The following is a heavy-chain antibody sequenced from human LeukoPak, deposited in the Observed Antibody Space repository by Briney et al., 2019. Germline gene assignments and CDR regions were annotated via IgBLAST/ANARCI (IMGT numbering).Heavy chain of an antibody. Sequence: SQTLSLTFAISGDSVSINSAAWNWLRQSPSRGLEWLGRTYYRSKWYNDYAVSVKSRITINPDTSKNQFSLQLNSVTPEDTAVYYCARESSGIAVAVDFDYWGQGTLVTVSS. V-gene: IGHV6-1*01. CDR3: ARESSGIAVAVDFDY. CDR2: TYYRSKWYN. D-gene: IGHD6-19*01. J-gene: IGHJ4*02. CDR1: GDSVSINSAA.